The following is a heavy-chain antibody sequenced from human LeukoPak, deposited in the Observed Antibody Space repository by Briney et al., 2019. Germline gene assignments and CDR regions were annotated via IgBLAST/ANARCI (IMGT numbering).Heavy chain of an antibody. CDR2: INPSGGST. V-gene: IGHV1-46*01. CDR3: ARGLKPSGSRHQGPYYYYMDV. Sequence: ASVKVSCKASGYTFTSYYMHWVRQAPGQGLEWMGIINPSGGSTSYAQKFQGRVTMTRDTSTSTVYMELSSLRSEDTAVYYCARGLKPSGSRHQGPYYYYMDVWGKGTTVTISS. D-gene: IGHD3-10*01. CDR1: GYTFTSYY. J-gene: IGHJ6*03.